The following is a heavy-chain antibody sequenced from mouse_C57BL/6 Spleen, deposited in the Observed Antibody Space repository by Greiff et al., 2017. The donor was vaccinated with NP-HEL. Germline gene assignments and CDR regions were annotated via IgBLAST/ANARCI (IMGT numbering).Heavy chain of an antibody. V-gene: IGHV1-81*01. D-gene: IGHD1-1*01. J-gene: IGHJ4*01. CDR2: IYPRSGNT. CDR3: ERLGDGSSYDAMDY. Sequence: VQLQQSGAELARPGASVKLSCKASGYTFTSYGISWVKQRTGQGLEWIGEIYPRSGNTYYNEKFKGKATLTADKSSSTAYMELRSLTSEDSAVYFCERLGDGSSYDAMDYWGQGTSVTVSS. CDR1: GYTFTSYG.